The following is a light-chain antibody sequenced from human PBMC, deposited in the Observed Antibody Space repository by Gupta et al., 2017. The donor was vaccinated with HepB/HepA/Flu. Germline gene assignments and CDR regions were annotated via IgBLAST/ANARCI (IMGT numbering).Light chain of an antibody. Sequence: QSALTQPRSVSGSPGQSVTISCTGTSSDVGGYNYVSWYQQHPGKAPKLMIYDVSKRPSGVPDRFSGSKSGNTASLTISGLKAEDEADYYCCSDAGSYVVFGGGTKLTVL. CDR3: CSDAGSYVV. CDR2: DVS. J-gene: IGLJ2*01. V-gene: IGLV2-11*01. CDR1: SSDVGGYNY.